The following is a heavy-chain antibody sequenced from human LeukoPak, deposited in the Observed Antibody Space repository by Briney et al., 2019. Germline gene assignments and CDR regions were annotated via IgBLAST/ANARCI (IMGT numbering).Heavy chain of an antibody. Sequence: GGSLRLSCAASRYTFSSYWMTWVRQAPGKGLEWVANIKQDGSEKYYVDSVKGRFTISRDNAKKSLYLQMNSLRAEDTAVYYCAKDRYYGSGSYWGQGTLVTVSS. V-gene: IGHV3-7*01. CDR2: IKQDGSEK. CDR1: RYTFSSYW. CDR3: AKDRYYGSGSY. J-gene: IGHJ4*02. D-gene: IGHD3-10*01.